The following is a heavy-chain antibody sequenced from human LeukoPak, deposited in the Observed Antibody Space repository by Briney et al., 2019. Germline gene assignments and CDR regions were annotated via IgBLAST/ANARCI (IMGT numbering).Heavy chain of an antibody. CDR1: GGSISGYY. V-gene: IGHV4-59*01. CDR3: ARTIVGLYYFDY. J-gene: IGHJ4*02. Sequence: PSETLSLTCTVSGGSISGYYWNWIRQPPGKGLEWIGYIYYSGSTNYNPSLKSRVTMSLDTSKNQFSLKLSSVTAADTAVYHCARTIVGLYYFDYWGQGTRVTVSS. D-gene: IGHD1-26*01. CDR2: IYYSGST.